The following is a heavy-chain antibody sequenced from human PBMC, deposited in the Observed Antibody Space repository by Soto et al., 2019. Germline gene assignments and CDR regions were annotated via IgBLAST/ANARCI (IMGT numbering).Heavy chain of an antibody. D-gene: IGHD2-2*01. CDR2: IYPGDSDT. V-gene: IGHV5-51*01. CDR3: ARGVGGYCISTSCDAFDI. J-gene: IGHJ3*02. CDR1: GYSFTSYW. Sequence: GESLNISCKGSGYSFTSYWIGWVRQMPGKGLEWMGIIYPGDSDTRYSPSFQGQVTISADKSISTAYLQWSSLKASDTAMYYCARGVGGYCISTSCDAFDIWGQGTMVTVSS.